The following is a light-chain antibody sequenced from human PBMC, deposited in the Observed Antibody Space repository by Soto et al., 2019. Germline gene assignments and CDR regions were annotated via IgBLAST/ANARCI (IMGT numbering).Light chain of an antibody. CDR1: QSVLYSSNNKNY. Sequence: DFVMTQSPDSLAVSLGERATINCKSSQSVLYSSNNKNYLAWHQQKPGQPPKLLIYGASTRESGVPARFSGRGSGTDFTLTISSLQAEDVAVYYWQQYHTTPYTFGQGTKLEIK. J-gene: IGKJ2*01. CDR3: QQYHTTPYT. V-gene: IGKV4-1*01. CDR2: GAS.